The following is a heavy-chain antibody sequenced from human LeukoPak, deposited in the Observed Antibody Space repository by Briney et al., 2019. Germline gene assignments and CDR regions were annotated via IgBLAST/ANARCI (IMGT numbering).Heavy chain of an antibody. CDR2: IRYDGSYK. CDR3: AKDRDSNSPYYFDS. CDR1: GFTFSSYG. Sequence: PGGSLRLSCAASGFTFSSYGMHWVRQAPGKGLDWVSFIRYDGSYKYYADSVKGRFTISRDNSKDTLYLQMSSLRAEDTAVYYCAKDRDSNSPYYFDSWGQGTLVTVSS. D-gene: IGHD6-6*01. V-gene: IGHV3-30*02. J-gene: IGHJ4*02.